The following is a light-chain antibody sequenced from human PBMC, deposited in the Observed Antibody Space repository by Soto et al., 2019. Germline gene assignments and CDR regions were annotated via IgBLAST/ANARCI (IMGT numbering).Light chain of an antibody. V-gene: IGLV2-14*01. Sequence: QSALTQPASVSGSPGQSNTLSCTGTSSDIGGYDYVSWYQRHPGKAPKLIIYDVNNRPSGVSNRFSGSKSGNTASLTISGLQAEDEADYYCTSYASGSSHVVFGGGTQLTVL. CDR1: SSDIGGYDY. CDR2: DVN. J-gene: IGLJ2*01. CDR3: TSYASGSSHVV.